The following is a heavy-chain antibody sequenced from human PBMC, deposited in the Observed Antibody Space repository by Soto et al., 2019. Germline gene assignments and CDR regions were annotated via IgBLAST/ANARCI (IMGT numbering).Heavy chain of an antibody. CDR3: ARGGLYAYYIDI. Sequence: EVQLVESGGGLVQPGESLRLSCAASGFTFSNYWMHWVRQAPGEGLVWVSRIKGDGSSRDYADSVKGRFTVSRDNAENTVYLQMNSLRAEDSATYYCARGGLYAYYIDIWGQGTLVTVSS. D-gene: IGHD3-16*01. CDR2: IKGDGSSR. CDR1: GFTFSNYW. J-gene: IGHJ5*02. V-gene: IGHV3-74*01.